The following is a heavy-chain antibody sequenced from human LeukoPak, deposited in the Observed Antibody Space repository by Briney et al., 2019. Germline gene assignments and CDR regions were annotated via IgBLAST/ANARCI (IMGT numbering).Heavy chain of an antibody. CDR3: ARSAGLSYYYYYMDV. V-gene: IGHV1-8*01. CDR2: MNPNTGNT. CDR1: GYTFTRYE. D-gene: IGHD6-13*01. J-gene: IGHJ6*03. Sequence: ASVKVSCKASGYTFTRYEINWVRQAPGQGLEWMGWMNPNTGNTAYAQNFQGRVIMTRNTSINTAYLELSSLRSEDTALYYCARSAGLSYYYYYMDVWGKGTTVTVSS.